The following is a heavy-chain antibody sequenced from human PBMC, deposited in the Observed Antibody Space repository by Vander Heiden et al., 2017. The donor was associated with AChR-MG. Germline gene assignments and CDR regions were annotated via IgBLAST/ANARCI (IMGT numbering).Heavy chain of an antibody. CDR1: GLPFRGYG. Sequence: QVQLVESGGGVVQPGRSLRLSCAADGLPFRGYGMHWGRQAPGKGLEWVAVISYDGSNKYYADSVKGRFTISRDNSKNTLYLQMNSLRAEDTAVYYCAKQNGDYLTVAGMDVWGQGTTVTVSS. V-gene: IGHV3-30*18. D-gene: IGHD4-17*01. CDR2: ISYDGSNK. CDR3: AKQNGDYLTVAGMDV. J-gene: IGHJ6*02.